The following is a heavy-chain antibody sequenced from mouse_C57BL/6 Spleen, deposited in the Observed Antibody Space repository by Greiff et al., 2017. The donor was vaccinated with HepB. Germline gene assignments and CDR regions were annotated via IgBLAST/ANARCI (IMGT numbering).Heavy chain of an antibody. CDR2: IRLKSDNYAT. V-gene: IGHV6-3*01. D-gene: IGHD1-1*01. CDR1: GFTFSNYW. J-gene: IGHJ3*01. CDR3: TRGSSYEGRFAY. Sequence: VQLKESGGGLVQPGGSMKLSCVASGFTFSNYWMNWVRQSPEKGLEWVAQIRLKSDNYATHYAESVKGRFTISRDDSKSSVYLQMNNLRAEDTGIYYCTRGSSYEGRFAYWGQGTLVTVSA.